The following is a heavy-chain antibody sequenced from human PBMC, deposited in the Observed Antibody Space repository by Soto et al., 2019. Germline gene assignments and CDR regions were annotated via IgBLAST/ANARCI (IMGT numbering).Heavy chain of an antibody. CDR1: GYTFTGYY. Sequence: GASVKVSCKASGYTFTGYYMHWVRQAPGQGLEWMGWINPNSGGTNYAQKFQGRVTMTRDTSISTAYMELSRLRSDDTAVYYCARDSIWDIVAGNGWFDPWGQGTLVTVS. V-gene: IGHV1-2*02. D-gene: IGHD5-12*01. CDR2: INPNSGGT. CDR3: ARDSIWDIVAGNGWFDP. J-gene: IGHJ5*02.